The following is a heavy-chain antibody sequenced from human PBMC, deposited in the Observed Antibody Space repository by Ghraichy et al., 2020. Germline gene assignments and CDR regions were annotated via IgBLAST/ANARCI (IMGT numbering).Heavy chain of an antibody. J-gene: IGHJ4*02. V-gene: IGHV3-48*02. CDR2: ISASGSTI. CDR3: ARGGHYYDSSGYYII. D-gene: IGHD3-22*01. Sequence: GGSLRLSCAASGFTFNSYSMSWVRQAPGKGLEWVSYISASGSTIYYADSVKGRFTISRDNAKNSLYLQMNSLRDEDTAVYYCARGGHYYDSSGYYIIWGQGTLVTVSS. CDR1: GFTFNSYS.